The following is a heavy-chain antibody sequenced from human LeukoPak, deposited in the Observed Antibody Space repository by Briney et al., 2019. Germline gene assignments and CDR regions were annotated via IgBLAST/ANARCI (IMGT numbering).Heavy chain of an antibody. J-gene: IGHJ4*02. CDR1: GFTFSSYG. CDR2: ISYDGSNK. CDR3: AVGAVLDY. D-gene: IGHD4/OR15-4a*01. V-gene: IGHV3-30*03. Sequence: GGSLRLSCAASGFTFSSYGMHWVRQAPGKGLEWVAVISYDGSNKYYADSVKGRFTISRDNSKNTLYLQMNSLRAEDTAVYYCAVGAVLDYWGQGTLVTVSS.